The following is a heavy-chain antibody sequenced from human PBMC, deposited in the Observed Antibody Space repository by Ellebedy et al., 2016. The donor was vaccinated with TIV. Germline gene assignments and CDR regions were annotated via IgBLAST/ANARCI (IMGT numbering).Heavy chain of an antibody. Sequence: GESLKISCVASGFIFNDYAIHWVRQAPGKGLEWVSTISLSGGSTYYADSVKGRFTISRDNSKNPLFLQMNSLRAEDTAVYFCAKDRSNAFFDYWGQGALVTVSS. CDR3: AKDRSNAFFDY. CDR1: GFIFNDYA. J-gene: IGHJ4*02. CDR2: ISLSGGST. D-gene: IGHD1-1*01. V-gene: IGHV3-23*01.